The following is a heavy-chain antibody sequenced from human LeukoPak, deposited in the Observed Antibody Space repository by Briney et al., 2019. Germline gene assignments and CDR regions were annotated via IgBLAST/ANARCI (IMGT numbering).Heavy chain of an antibody. Sequence: PGGSLRLACAASGFTYSSYWMHFVRQVPGKWPMWVSRITPDVGYTSYADSVKGRFTISRENAKNTLYMQLNSLSAEDTDVYYCARDRASDDLGILYWGQGTLVTVSS. CDR1: GFTYSSYW. D-gene: IGHD3/OR15-3a*01. V-gene: IGHV3-74*01. J-gene: IGHJ4*02. CDR3: ARDRASDDLGILY. CDR2: ITPDVGYT.